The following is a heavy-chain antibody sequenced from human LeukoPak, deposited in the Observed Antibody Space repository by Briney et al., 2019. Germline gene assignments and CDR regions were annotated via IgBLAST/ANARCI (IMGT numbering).Heavy chain of an antibody. V-gene: IGHV4-59*01. D-gene: IGHD3-22*01. CDR1: GGSISSYY. J-gene: IGHJ4*02. CDR2: IYYSGST. CDR3: ARGRLSYFDY. Sequence: ASETLSLTCTVSGGSISSYYWSWIRQPPGKGLEWIGYIYYSGSTNYNPSLKSRVTISVDTSKNQFSLKLSSVTAADTAVYYCARGRLSYFDYWGQGTLVTVSS.